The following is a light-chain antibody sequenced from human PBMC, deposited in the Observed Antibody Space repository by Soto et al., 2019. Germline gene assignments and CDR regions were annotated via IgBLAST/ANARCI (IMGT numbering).Light chain of an antibody. CDR3: SSFASSNTWV. CDR2: EVT. Sequence: QSALTQPPSASGSPGQSVTISCTGTSSDVGAYNYFSWYQQHAGKAPKLVIYEVTKRPSGVPDRFSGSKSANTASLTVSGIQAEDEADYYCSSFASSNTWVFGGWTKLTVL. CDR1: SSDVGAYNY. V-gene: IGLV2-8*01. J-gene: IGLJ3*02.